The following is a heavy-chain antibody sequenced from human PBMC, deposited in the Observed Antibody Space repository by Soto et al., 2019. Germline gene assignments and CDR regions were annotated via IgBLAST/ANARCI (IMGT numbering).Heavy chain of an antibody. CDR2: ISAHNGNS. D-gene: IGHD3-9*01. CDR1: GYYFASYG. V-gene: IGHV1-18*04. CDR3: ESTVLRYFDYGGRYYYFGMDV. J-gene: IGHJ6*02. Sequence: HVHLMQSGAEVKKPGASVKVSCKASGYYFASYGISWVRQAPGQGLEWMGWISAHNGNSDSAQKVQGRFTMTTDSSTYTAYMTLRSLRSDDTAVYYCESTVLRYFDYGGRYYYFGMDVWVLGTTVIVSS.